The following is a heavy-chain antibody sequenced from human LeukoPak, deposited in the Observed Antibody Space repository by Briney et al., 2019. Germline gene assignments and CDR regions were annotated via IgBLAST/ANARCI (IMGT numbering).Heavy chain of an antibody. Sequence: GGSLRLSCAASGFTFSSYAMTWVRQAPGKGLEWVSTISGSGGSTYYADSVKGRFTISRDNSKNTLYLQMNSLRAEDTAVYYCAKCSSTWYYFDYWGQGTLVTVSS. CDR3: AKCSSTWYYFDY. V-gene: IGHV3-23*01. D-gene: IGHD6-13*01. J-gene: IGHJ4*02. CDR2: ISGSGGST. CDR1: GFTFSSYA.